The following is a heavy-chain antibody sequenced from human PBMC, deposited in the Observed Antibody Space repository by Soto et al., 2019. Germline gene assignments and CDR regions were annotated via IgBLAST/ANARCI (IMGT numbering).Heavy chain of an antibody. CDR1: GFTFSNSP. D-gene: IGHD5-12*01. CDR3: AREVYSAHYFDY. J-gene: IGHJ4*02. V-gene: IGHV3-30-3*01. CDR2: MSYDGSRQ. Sequence: QVQLVESGGDVVQPGRSLRLSCAASGFTFSNSPIHWVRQAPGKGLEWVAVMSYDGSRQYYADSVKGRFTISSDNSKGTLYLQMSSLRVEYTAVYYCAREVYSAHYFDYWGQGTLVTVSS.